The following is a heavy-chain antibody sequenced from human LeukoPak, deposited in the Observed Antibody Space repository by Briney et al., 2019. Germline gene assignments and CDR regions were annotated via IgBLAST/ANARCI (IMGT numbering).Heavy chain of an antibody. D-gene: IGHD6-19*01. CDR2: FYTSGST. CDR3: ARGIAVAGNNGWFDP. V-gene: IGHV4-4*07. J-gene: IGHJ5*02. CDR1: GGSISSYY. Sequence: SETLSLTCTVSGGSISSYYWSWIRQPAGKGLEWIGRFYTSGSTNYNPSLKSRVTMSVDTSKNQFSLKLSSVTAADTAVYYCARGIAVAGNNGWFDPWGQGTLVTVSS.